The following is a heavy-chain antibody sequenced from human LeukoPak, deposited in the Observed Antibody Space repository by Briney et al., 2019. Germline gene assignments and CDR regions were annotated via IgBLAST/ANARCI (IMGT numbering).Heavy chain of an antibody. Sequence: SETLSLTCTVSGSSISSSSYYWGWIRQPPGKGLEWIGSIYYSGSTYYNPSLKSRVTISVDTSKNQFSLKLSSVTAADTAVYYCASGRDGLAYYYYYYMDVWGKGTTVTVSS. CDR2: IYYSGST. J-gene: IGHJ6*03. V-gene: IGHV4-39*07. CDR1: GSSISSSSYY. CDR3: ASGRDGLAYYYYYYMDV. D-gene: IGHD5-24*01.